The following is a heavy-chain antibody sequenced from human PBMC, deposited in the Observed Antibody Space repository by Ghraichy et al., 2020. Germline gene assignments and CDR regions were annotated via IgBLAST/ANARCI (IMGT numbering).Heavy chain of an antibody. J-gene: IGHJ4*02. CDR3: AKGYDDLLTACYG. CDR2: ISGSGGIK. Sequence: GGSLRLSCAASGFTLSNYFMPWVRQAPGKGLECVSGISGSGGIKSYANSVKGRFTISRDNSKNTVYLQMGSLRAEDMAVYYCAKGYDDLLTACYGWGQGTLVT. CDR1: GFTLSNYF. V-gene: IGHV3-64*01. D-gene: IGHD3-9*01.